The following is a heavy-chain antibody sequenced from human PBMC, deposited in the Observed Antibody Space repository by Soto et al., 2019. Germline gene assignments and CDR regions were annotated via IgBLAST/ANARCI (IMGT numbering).Heavy chain of an antibody. V-gene: IGHV4-39*07. D-gene: IGHD3-10*01. CDR1: GGSISSSSYY. CDR3: ARGARGSGSPARDYYYYYGMDV. Sequence: SETLSLTCTVSGGSISSSSYYWGWIRQPPGKGLEWIGSIYYSGSTYYNPSLKSRVTISVDTSKNQFSLKLSSVTAADTAVYYCARGARGSGSPARDYYYYYGMDVWGQGTTVTVSS. CDR2: IYYSGST. J-gene: IGHJ6*02.